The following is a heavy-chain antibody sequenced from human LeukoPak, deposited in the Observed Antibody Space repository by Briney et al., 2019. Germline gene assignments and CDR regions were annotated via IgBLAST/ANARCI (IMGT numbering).Heavy chain of an antibody. CDR3: ARDLWSSSSGSYFDY. CDR1: GGSISSGGYY. D-gene: IGHD6-6*01. Sequence: SQTLSLTCTVSGGSISSGGYYWSWLRQHPGKGLEWIGYIYYSGSTYYNPSLKSRVTISVDTSKNQFSLKLSSVTAADPAVYYCARDLWSSSSGSYFDYWGQGTLVTVSS. CDR2: IYYSGST. J-gene: IGHJ4*02. V-gene: IGHV4-31*03.